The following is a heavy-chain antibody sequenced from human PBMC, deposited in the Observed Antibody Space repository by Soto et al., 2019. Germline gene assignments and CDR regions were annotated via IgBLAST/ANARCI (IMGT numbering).Heavy chain of an antibody. CDR3: ARGPHLYYDSSGYADDP. Sequence: ASVKVSCKASGYTFTSYDINWVRQATGQGLEWMGWMNPNSGNTGYAQKFQGRVTMTRNTSISTAYMELSSLRSEDTAVYYCARGPHLYYDSSGYADDPWGQGTLVTVSS. J-gene: IGHJ5*02. V-gene: IGHV1-8*01. CDR1: GYTFTSYD. D-gene: IGHD3-22*01. CDR2: MNPNSGNT.